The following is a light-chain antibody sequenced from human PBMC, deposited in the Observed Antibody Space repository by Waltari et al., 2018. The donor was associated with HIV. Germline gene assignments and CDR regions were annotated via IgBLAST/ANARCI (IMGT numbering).Light chain of an antibody. CDR3: LLSYSGGPWV. Sequence: QAVVSQEPSLPVSTEDTVTLTCASRTGSVTRGPYPYWFQQKPGQAPTTLIYDTKNKPSWIPARFSGSLVGDKAALTLSGAQPEDEADYYCLLSYSGGPWVFGGGTKLTVL. V-gene: IGLV7-46*01. J-gene: IGLJ3*02. CDR2: DTK. CDR1: TGSVTRGPY.